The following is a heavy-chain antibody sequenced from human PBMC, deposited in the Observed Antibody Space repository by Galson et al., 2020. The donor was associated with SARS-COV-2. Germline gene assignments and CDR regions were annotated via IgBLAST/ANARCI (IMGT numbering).Heavy chain of an antibody. CDR2: FDPEDGET. CDR1: GYALTELS. J-gene: IGHJ5*02. CDR3: ATATPITMTGWFDP. D-gene: IGHD3-22*01. V-gene: IGHV1-24*01. Sequence: ASVKVSCKVSGYALTELSMHWVRQAPGKGLEWMGGFDPEDGETIYAQKFQGRVTMTEDTSTDTAYMELSSLRSEDTAVYYCATATPITMTGWFDPWGQGTLVTVPS.